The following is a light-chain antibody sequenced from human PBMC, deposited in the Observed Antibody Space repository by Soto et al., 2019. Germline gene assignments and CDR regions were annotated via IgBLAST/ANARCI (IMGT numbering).Light chain of an antibody. J-gene: IGKJ5*01. CDR3: QQFHSYPIT. CDR2: AAS. V-gene: IGKV1-39*01. CDR1: QYIGRY. Sequence: DIQMTHSPSSLSASVGDRVTITCRAGQYIGRYLNWYQQKPGKAPKLLIYAASSLHSGVPSRFSGSGSGTDFTLTIISLQPEDFATYYCQQFHSYPITFGQGTRLEIK.